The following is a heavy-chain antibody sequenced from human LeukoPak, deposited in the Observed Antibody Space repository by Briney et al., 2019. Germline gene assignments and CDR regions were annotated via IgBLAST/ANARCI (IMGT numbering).Heavy chain of an antibody. J-gene: IGHJ4*02. CDR2: INPNSGGT. V-gene: IGHV1-2*02. D-gene: IGHD5-12*01. Sequence: ASVKVSCKASGYTFTGYYMHWVRQAPGQGLEWMGWINPNSGGTNYAQKFQGRVTMTRDTSISTAYMELSRLRSEDTAVYYCARARYSGYDFVFDYWGQGTLVTVSS. CDR1: GYTFTGYY. CDR3: ARARYSGYDFVFDY.